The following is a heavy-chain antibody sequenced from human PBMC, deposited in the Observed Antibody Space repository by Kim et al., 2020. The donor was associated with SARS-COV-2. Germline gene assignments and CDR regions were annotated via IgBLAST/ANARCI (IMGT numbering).Heavy chain of an antibody. J-gene: IGHJ4*02. CDR1: GFTFSSYG. CDR2: ISYDGSNK. Sequence: GGSLRLSCAASGFTFSSYGMHWVRQAPGKGLEWVAVISYDGSNKYYADSVKGRFTISRDNSKNTLYLQMNSLRAEDTAVYYCARDSEVRRGYWFSYFDYWGQGTLVTVSS. CDR3: ARDSEVRRGYWFSYFDY. D-gene: IGHD3-22*01. V-gene: IGHV3-33*05.